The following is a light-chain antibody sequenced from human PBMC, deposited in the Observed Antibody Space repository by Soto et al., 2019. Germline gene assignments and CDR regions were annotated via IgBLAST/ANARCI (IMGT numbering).Light chain of an antibody. J-gene: IGKJ4*01. V-gene: IGKV3-11*01. CDR1: QSVSSY. Sequence: EIVLTQSPATLSLSPGERATLSCRASQSVSSYLAWYQQQPGQAPRLLIYDASNRATGIPARFSGSGSGTDFTLTISSLEPEDFAFYYCQQRSNWPSTFGGGTKVEIK. CDR3: QQRSNWPST. CDR2: DAS.